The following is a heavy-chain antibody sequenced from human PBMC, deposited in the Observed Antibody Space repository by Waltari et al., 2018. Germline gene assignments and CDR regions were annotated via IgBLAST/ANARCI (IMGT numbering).Heavy chain of an antibody. CDR2: ISSSSSTI. CDR1: GFTFSSYS. V-gene: IGHV3-48*01. J-gene: IGHJ4*02. D-gene: IGHD4-17*01. Sequence: EVQLVESGGGLVQPGGSLRLSCAASGFTFSSYSMNWVRQAPGKGLEWDSYISSSSSTIYYADSVKGGFTISRDDAKNSLYLQMHSLRVEDTAVYDCGRGYGDYSYGYWGQGTLVTVSS. CDR3: GRGYGDYSYGY.